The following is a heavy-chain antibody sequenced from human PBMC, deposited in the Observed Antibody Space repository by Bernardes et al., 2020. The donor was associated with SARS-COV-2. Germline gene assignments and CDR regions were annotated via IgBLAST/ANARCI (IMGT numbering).Heavy chain of an antibody. V-gene: IGHV3-66*01. Sequence: GGSLRLSCEASGFTFSGKYMTWVRQVPGKGLDWVSVIYGDGTTYYADSVKGRFTISRDNSKNTVFLQMNSLTAEDTAVYYCAKGKSNYCFDYWGQGTLVTVSS. J-gene: IGHJ4*02. D-gene: IGHD3-10*01. CDR1: GFTFSGKY. CDR2: IYGDGTT. CDR3: AKGKSNYCFDY.